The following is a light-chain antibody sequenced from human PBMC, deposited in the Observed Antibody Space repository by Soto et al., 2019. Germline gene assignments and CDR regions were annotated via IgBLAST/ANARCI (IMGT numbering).Light chain of an antibody. CDR2: GAS. J-gene: IGKJ4*01. CDR1: QSISSSF. Sequence: EFVLTQSPGTLSLSPGERATLSCRASQSISSSFLAWYQQKPGQAPRVLIYGASSRGTGIPDRFSGSGSGTDLTLTISRLEPEYFAVYYCQHYVSEPSFTFGGGTKV. V-gene: IGKV3-20*01. CDR3: QHYVSEPSFT.